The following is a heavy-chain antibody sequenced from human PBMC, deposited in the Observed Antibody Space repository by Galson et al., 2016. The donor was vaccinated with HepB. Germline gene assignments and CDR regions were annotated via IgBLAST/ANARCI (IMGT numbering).Heavy chain of an antibody. CDR3: AKDQSPYGSGSYAYFDY. CDR1: GFTFSSYA. V-gene: IGHV3-23*01. D-gene: IGHD3-10*01. J-gene: IGHJ4*02. Sequence: SLRLSCAASGFTFSSYAMSWVRQAPGKGLEWVSAISGSGGSTYYADSVKGRFTISRDNSKNTLYLQMNSLRAEDTAVYYCAKDQSPYGSGSYAYFDYWGQGTLVTVSS. CDR2: ISGSGGST.